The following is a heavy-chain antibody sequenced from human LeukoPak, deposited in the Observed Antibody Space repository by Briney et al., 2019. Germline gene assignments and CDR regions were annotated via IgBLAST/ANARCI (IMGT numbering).Heavy chain of an antibody. CDR3: ANEGVGDAFDI. Sequence: ASVKVSCKASGGTFSSYAISWVRQAPGQGLEWMGGIIPIFGTANYAQKFQGRVTITADKSTSTAYMELSSLRSDDTAVYYCANEGVGDAFDIWGQGTMVTVSS. J-gene: IGHJ3*02. CDR2: IIPIFGTA. V-gene: IGHV1-69*06. D-gene: IGHD3-10*01. CDR1: GGTFSSYA.